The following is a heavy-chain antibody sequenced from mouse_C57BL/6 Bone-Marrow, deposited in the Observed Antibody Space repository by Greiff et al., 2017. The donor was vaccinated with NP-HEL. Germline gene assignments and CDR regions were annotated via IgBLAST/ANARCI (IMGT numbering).Heavy chain of an antibody. J-gene: IGHJ2*01. D-gene: IGHD2-2*01. CDR2: ISYDGSN. Sequence: ESGPGLVKPSQSLSLTCSVTGYSITSGYYWNWIRQFPGNKLEWMGYISYDGSNNYNPSLKNRISITRDTSKNQFFLKLNSVTTEDTATYYCARAWFLYYFDYWGQGTTLTVSS. V-gene: IGHV3-6*01. CDR1: GYSITSGYY. CDR3: ARAWFLYYFDY.